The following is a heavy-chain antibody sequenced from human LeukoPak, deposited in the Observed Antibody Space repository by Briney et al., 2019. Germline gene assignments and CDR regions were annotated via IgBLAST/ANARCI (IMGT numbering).Heavy chain of an antibody. J-gene: IGHJ4*02. Sequence: SETLSLTCTVSGGSISSSSYYWGWIRQPPGKGLEWIGSIYYSGSTYYNPSLKSRVTISVDTSKNRFSLRLSPVTAADTAVYYCARGVVIAPQTFDYWGQGTLVTVSS. V-gene: IGHV4-39*07. CDR3: ARGVVIAPQTFDY. CDR2: IYYSGST. D-gene: IGHD2-21*01. CDR1: GGSISSSSYY.